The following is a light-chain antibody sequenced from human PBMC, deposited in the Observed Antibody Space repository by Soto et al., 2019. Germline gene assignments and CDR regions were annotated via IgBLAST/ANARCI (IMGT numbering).Light chain of an antibody. CDR2: NNN. CDR1: SSNIGNNY. CDR3: AAWDDSLRGYV. Sequence: QSVLAQSPSPSGTPGQRVTISCSGSSSNIGNNYVYWYQQFPGAAPKLLIYNNNQRPSGVPDRFSGSKSATSASLAISGLRSEDEAYYYSAAWDDSLRGYVFGTGTKVTVL. J-gene: IGLJ1*01. V-gene: IGLV1-47*02.